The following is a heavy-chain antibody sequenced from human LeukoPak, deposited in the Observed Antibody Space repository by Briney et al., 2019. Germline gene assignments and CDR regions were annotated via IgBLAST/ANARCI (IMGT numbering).Heavy chain of an antibody. CDR2: IRTTGDT. J-gene: IGHJ2*01. CDR1: GFTFNYYD. D-gene: IGHD3-22*01. V-gene: IGHV3-13*01. CDR3: ERGVSYYYDNSGHPGWYFDL. Sequence: GGSLRLSCAVSGFTFNYYDMHWVRQAPGKRLEWVSAIRTTGDTHYPDSVKGRFAMSREDAKNSVHLQMNTLRAGDTAVYYCERGVSYYYDNSGHPGWYFDLWGRGTLVTVSS.